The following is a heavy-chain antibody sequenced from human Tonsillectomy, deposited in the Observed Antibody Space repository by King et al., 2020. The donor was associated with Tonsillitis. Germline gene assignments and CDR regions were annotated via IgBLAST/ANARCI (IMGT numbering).Heavy chain of an antibody. Sequence: VQLVESGGGVVQPGRSLRLSCAASGFTFSSYAIHWVRQAPGKGLEWVAVISFDGNNKYYADSVKGRFTISRDNSKNTLYLQMNTLRTEDTAVYYCAKNTRIFGVGEFDPWGQGTLVTVSS. CDR3: AKNTRIFGVGEFDP. J-gene: IGHJ5*02. CDR2: ISFDGNNK. V-gene: IGHV3-30*18. D-gene: IGHD3-3*02. CDR1: GFTFSSYA.